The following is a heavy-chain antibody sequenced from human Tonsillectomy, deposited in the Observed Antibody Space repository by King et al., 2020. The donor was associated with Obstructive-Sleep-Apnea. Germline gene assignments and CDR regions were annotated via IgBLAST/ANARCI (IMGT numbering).Heavy chain of an antibody. CDR3: AKAFTRYSGYDYDGDGFDI. Sequence: EVQLVESGGGLVQPGRSLRLSCAASGFSFDDYGMHWVRQAPGKGLEWVSGISWNSGSIGYADSVKGRFTISRDNAKNSLYLQMNSLQAEDTALYYCAKAFTRYSGYDYDGDGFDIWGQGTMVTVSS. D-gene: IGHD5-12*01. V-gene: IGHV3-9*01. J-gene: IGHJ3*02. CDR2: ISWNSGSI. CDR1: GFSFDDYG.